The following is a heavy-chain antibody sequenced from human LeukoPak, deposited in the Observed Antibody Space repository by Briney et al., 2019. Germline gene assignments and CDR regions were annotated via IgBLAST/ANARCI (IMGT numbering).Heavy chain of an antibody. CDR2: IDYIGTT. CDR1: SGSISSYY. V-gene: IGHV4-59*08. CDR3: ARKAWTSGSYDS. D-gene: IGHD3-10*01. J-gene: IGHJ4*02. Sequence: SETLSLTCTVSSGSISSYYWTWIRQPPGKGLEFIGYIDYIGTTNYNPSLKSRVTISVDTSKNQFSLKLSSVTAADTAFYYCARKAWTSGSYDSWGQGTLVIVSS.